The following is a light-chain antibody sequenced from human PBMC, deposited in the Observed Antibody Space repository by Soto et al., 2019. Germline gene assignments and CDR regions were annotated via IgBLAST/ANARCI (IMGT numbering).Light chain of an antibody. CDR3: AAWDGSLRGRV. Sequence: QSVLTQPPSASGAPGQTVTISCSGRPSSFRSESVCWYRHIPETAPKLIIYATDQRPSGVPDRFSGFKSGTSASLAISGLRAEDEADYCCAAWDGSLRGRVFGGGTQLTVL. J-gene: IGLJ3*02. CDR1: PSSFRSES. CDR2: ATD. V-gene: IGLV1-47*01.